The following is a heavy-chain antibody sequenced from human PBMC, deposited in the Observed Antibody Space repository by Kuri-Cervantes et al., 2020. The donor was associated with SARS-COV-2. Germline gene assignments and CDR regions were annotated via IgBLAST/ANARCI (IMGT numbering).Heavy chain of an antibody. V-gene: IGHV1-18*01. CDR3: ARAFCSSTSCYYFDY. D-gene: IGHD2-2*01. J-gene: IGHJ4*02. CDR1: GYTFTSYG. Sequence: ASVKVSCKASGYTFTSYGISWVRQAPGQGLEWMGWISAYNGNTNYAQKLQGRVTMTTDTSTSTAYTEPRSLRSDDTAVYYCARAFCSSTSCYYFDYWGQGTLVTVSS. CDR2: ISAYNGNT.